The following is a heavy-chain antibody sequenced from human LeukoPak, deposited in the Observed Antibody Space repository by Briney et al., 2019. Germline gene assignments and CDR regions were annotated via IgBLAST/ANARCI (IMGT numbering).Heavy chain of an antibody. Sequence: SETLSLTCTVSGGSISDYYWSWIRQPPGKGLEWIGYIYYSGSTNSGSTNYNPSLKSRVTISVDTSKNQWSLKLSSVTAADTAVYYCARGWVYFDYWGQGTLATVSS. CDR1: GGSISDYY. J-gene: IGHJ4*02. CDR2: IYYSGSTNSGST. CDR3: ARGWVYFDY. V-gene: IGHV4-59*01. D-gene: IGHD1-26*01.